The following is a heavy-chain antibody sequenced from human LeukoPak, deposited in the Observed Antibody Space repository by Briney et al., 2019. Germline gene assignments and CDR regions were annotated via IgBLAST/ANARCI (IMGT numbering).Heavy chain of an antibody. J-gene: IGHJ3*02. CDR2: ISSNGGTS. Sequence: PGGSLRLSCAASGFTLSPYTMHWVRQAPGKGLEYVSAISSNGGTSFYANSVKGRFTISRDNSKNTLYLQMGGLRAEDMAVYYCARPYSSTWYFAFDIWGRGTMVTVSS. CDR1: GFTLSPYT. CDR3: ARPYSSTWYFAFDI. D-gene: IGHD6-13*01. V-gene: IGHV3-64*01.